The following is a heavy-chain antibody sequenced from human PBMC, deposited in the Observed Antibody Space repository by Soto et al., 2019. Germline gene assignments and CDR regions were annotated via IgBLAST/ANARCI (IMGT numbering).Heavy chain of an antibody. CDR2: ISWNSGSI. V-gene: IGHV3-9*01. CDR1: GFTFDDYA. CDR3: VLVVPGY. J-gene: IGHJ4*02. D-gene: IGHD2-2*01. Sequence: EVQLVESGGGLVQPGRSLRLSCAASGFTFDDYAMHWVRQAPGKGLEWVSGISWNSGSIGYADSVKGRFTISRDNAKNSLYLQMNSLRAEDTALYYCVLVVPGYWGQGILVPVSS.